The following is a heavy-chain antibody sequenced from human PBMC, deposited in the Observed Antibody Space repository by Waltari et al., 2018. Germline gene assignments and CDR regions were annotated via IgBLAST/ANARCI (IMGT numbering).Heavy chain of an antibody. J-gene: IGHJ4*02. V-gene: IGHV4-38-2*01. D-gene: IGHD6-6*01. CDR2: SYHSGST. Sequence: QVQLQESGPGLVKPSETLSLTCAVSGYSISSGYYWGWIRQPPGKGLEWIGSSYHSGSTYYNPSLKSRVTISVDTSKNQFSLKLSSVTAADTAVYYCARGGIAARRGYFDYWGQGTLVTVSS. CDR3: ARGGIAARRGYFDY. CDR1: GYSISSGYY.